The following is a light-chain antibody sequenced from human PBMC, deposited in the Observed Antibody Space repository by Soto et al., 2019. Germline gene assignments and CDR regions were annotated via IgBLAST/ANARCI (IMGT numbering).Light chain of an antibody. CDR3: QQYNSYSPT. J-gene: IGKJ1*01. V-gene: IGKV3-20*01. CDR2: GAS. Sequence: EIVLTQSPGSLSLSPGERATLSCRASQVMSASYFAWYQQKAGQAPRLLIYGASTRAAGVPARFSGSGSGTEFTLTISSLQPDDFATYYCQQYNSYSPTFGQGTKVDIK. CDR1: QVMSASY.